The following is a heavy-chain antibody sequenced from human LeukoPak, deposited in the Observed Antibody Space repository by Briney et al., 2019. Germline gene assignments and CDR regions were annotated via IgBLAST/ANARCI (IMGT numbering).Heavy chain of an antibody. CDR3: ASDKNDDPYTDY. D-gene: IGHD1-1*01. Sequence: PGGSLRLSCAASGFTFSDYWMSWVRQAPGKGLEWVSSISSSSNYIYYADSVKGRFTISRDNSKNSLYLQMNSLRAEDTAVYYCASDKNDDPYTDYWGQGTLVTVSS. CDR2: ISSSSNYI. CDR1: GFTFSDYW. J-gene: IGHJ4*02. V-gene: IGHV3-21*06.